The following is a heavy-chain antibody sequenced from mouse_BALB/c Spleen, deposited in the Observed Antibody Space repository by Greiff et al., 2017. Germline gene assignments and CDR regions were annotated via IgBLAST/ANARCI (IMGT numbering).Heavy chain of an antibody. CDR3: ARVYDFPMDY. Sequence: DVMLVESGGGLVQPGGSLKLSCAASGFTFSSYAMSWVRQTPEKRLEWVASISSGGSTYYPDSVKGRFTISRDNARNILYLQMSSLRSEDTAMYYCARVYDFPMDYWGQGTSVTVSS. CDR1: GFTFSSYA. D-gene: IGHD2-3*01. V-gene: IGHV5-6-5*01. CDR2: ISSGGST. J-gene: IGHJ4*01.